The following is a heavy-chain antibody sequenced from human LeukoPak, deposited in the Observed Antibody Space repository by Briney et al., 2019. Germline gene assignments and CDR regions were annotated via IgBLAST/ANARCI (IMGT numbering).Heavy chain of an antibody. CDR1: GFTFNTYN. J-gene: IGHJ6*03. D-gene: IGHD6-19*01. V-gene: IGHV3-21*01. CDR2: ISSSSSSYI. Sequence: GGSLRLSCAASGFTFNTYNMNWVRQAPGKGLEWVSSISSSSSSYIYYADSVKGRFTISRDNAKNSLYLQMNSLRAEDTAVYYCARALLFVPDSSGWYNGGYYYYYMDVWGKGTTVTISS. CDR3: ARALLFVPDSSGWYNGGYYYYYMDV.